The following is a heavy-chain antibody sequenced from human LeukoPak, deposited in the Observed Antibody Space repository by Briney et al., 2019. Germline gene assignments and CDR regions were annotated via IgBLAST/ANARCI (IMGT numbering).Heavy chain of an antibody. Sequence: GGTLRLSCAASGFTFSSYGMSWVRQAPGKGLEWVSAISGSGGSTYYADSVKGRFTISRDNSKNTLYLQMNSLRAEDTAVYYCAQSAGCSRQTRDYWGQGTLVTVSS. D-gene: IGHD6-13*01. V-gene: IGHV3-23*01. CDR1: GFTFSSYG. J-gene: IGHJ4*02. CDR3: AQSAGCSRQTRDY. CDR2: ISGSGGST.